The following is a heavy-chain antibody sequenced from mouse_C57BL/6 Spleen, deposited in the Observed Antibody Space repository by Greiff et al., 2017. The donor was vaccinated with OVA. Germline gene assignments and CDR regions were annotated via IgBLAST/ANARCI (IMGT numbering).Heavy chain of an antibody. D-gene: IGHD2-4*01. CDR3: ARDGKDYDGYFDY. CDR1: GFTFSSYA. V-gene: IGHV5-4*01. CDR2: ISDGGSYT. J-gene: IGHJ2*01. Sequence: EVQVVESGGGLVKPGGSLKLSCAASGFTFSSYAMSWVRQTPEKRLEWVATISDGGSYTYYPDNVKGRFTISRDNAKNNLYLQMSHLKSEDTAMYYCARDGKDYDGYFDYWGQGTTLTVSS.